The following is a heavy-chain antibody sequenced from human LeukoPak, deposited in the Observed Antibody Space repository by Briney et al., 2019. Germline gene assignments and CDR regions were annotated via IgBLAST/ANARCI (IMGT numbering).Heavy chain of an antibody. CDR3: TGNGYYSLEY. CDR2: IYHSGST. V-gene: IGHV4-61*10. Sequence: SETLSLTCTVSGGSISSGSYYWSWIRQPAGKGLEWIGEIYHSGSTNYNPSLKSRVIISVDKSKHQFSLKLSSVTAADTAVYYCTGNGYYSLEYWGQGTLVTVSS. J-gene: IGHJ4*02. D-gene: IGHD3-3*01. CDR1: GGSISSGSYY.